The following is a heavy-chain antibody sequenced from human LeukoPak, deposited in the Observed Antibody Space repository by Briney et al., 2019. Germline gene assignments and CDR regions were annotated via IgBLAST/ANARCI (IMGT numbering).Heavy chain of an antibody. D-gene: IGHD3-22*01. Sequence: GASVKVSCKASGYTFTSYGISWVRQAPGQGPEWMGWISAYNGNTNYAQKLQGRVTMTTDTSTSTAYMELRSLRSDDTAVYYCARGDYYDSSGYYPFDPWGQGTLVTVSS. V-gene: IGHV1-18*01. J-gene: IGHJ5*02. CDR1: GYTFTSYG. CDR2: ISAYNGNT. CDR3: ARGDYYDSSGYYPFDP.